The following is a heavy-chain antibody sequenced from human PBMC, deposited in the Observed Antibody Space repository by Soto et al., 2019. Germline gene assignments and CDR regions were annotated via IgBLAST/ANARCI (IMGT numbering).Heavy chain of an antibody. J-gene: IGHJ5*02. CDR2: ISNRASYI. CDR1: GFTFSSYS. V-gene: IGHV3-21*01. CDR3: ARGGGITGEGGFDP. Sequence: EVQLVESGGGLVQPGGSLRLSCAASGFTFSSYSMKWVRQAPGKGLEWVSSISNRASYIYYAESLKGRFTISRDNARNSLYLQMNSLRVEDTAVYYCARGGGITGEGGFDPWGQGTLVTVSS. D-gene: IGHD1-20*01.